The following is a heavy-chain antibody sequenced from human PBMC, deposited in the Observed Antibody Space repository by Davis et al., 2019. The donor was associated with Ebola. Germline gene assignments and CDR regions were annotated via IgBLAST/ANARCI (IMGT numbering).Heavy chain of an antibody. CDR2: ISAYNGNT. D-gene: IGHD3-10*01. CDR1: GYIFSNYD. V-gene: IGHV1-18*01. J-gene: IGHJ5*02. CDR3: ARGITMVRGRDWFDP. Sequence: ASVKVSCKASGYIFSNYDINWVRQASGQGLEWMGWISAYNGNTNYAQKLQGRVTMTTDTSTSTAYMELRSLRSDDTAVYYCARGITMVRGRDWFDPWGQGTLVTVSS.